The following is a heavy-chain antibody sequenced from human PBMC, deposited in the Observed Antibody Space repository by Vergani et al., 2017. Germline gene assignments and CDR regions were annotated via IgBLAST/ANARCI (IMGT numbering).Heavy chain of an antibody. CDR2: ISYSGGST. CDR3: AKDPDTPLRVY. D-gene: IGHD3-22*01. V-gene: IGHV3-23*01. CDR1: GFSFSGYA. Sequence: EVQLLESGGGLVQPGGSLRLSCAASGFSFSGYAMSWVRQAPGKGLEWVSTISYSGGSTNYVDSVKGRFTISRDNSKNTVYLQVNSLRAEDTAVYYCAKDPDTPLRVYWGQGTQVTVSS. J-gene: IGHJ4*02.